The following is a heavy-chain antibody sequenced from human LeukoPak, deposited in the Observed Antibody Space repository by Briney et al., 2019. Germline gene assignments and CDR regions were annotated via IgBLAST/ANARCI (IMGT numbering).Heavy chain of an antibody. J-gene: IGHJ4*01. Sequence: GGSLRLSCEASGFTFNLFSMHWIRQTPGKGLEWVSATSHDESNKLYADPVKGRFTISRDNSRDTVYLQMNNLRLDDAGTYYCARSRLGLWLSVIDYWGQGSLVTVSA. CDR2: TSHDESNK. CDR3: ARSRLGLWLSVIDY. D-gene: IGHD3-9*01. CDR1: GFTFNLFS. V-gene: IGHV3-30*03.